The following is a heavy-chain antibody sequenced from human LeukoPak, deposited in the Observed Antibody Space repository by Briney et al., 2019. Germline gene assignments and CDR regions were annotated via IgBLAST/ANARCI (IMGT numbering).Heavy chain of an antibody. J-gene: IGHJ4*02. CDR3: ARGVVAAPQTFDY. D-gene: IGHD2-15*01. Sequence: SETLSLTCTASGGSISSSSYYWSWIRQPPGKGLEWIGYIYYSGSTNYNPSLKSRITISVDTSKNQFSLKLSSVTAADTAVYYCARGVVAAPQTFDYWGQGTLVTVSS. CDR2: IYYSGST. CDR1: GGSISSSSYY. V-gene: IGHV4-61*01.